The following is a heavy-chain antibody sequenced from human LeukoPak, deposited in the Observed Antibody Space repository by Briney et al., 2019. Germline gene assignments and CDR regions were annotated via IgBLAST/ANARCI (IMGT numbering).Heavy chain of an antibody. D-gene: IGHD1-26*01. Sequence: SETLSLTCTVSGGSISSYYWTWIRQPAGKGLEWIGRIYSSGNTNYNPSLESRVTMSIDTSKKQISLKLTSVTAADTAVYYCARERGNLRGDAFDIWGQGTMVTVSS. J-gene: IGHJ3*02. CDR2: IYSSGNT. CDR1: GGSISSYY. CDR3: ARERGNLRGDAFDI. V-gene: IGHV4-4*07.